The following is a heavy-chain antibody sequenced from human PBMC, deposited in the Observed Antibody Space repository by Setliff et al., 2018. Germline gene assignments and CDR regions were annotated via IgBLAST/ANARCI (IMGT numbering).Heavy chain of an antibody. D-gene: IGHD2-8*01. J-gene: IGHJ6*02. CDR1: GDSMTTFF. V-gene: IGHV4-59*01. Sequence: PSETLSLTCTVSGDSMTTFFWSWIRQLPGKRLEWIGYISYSGGTNYNPSLKSRVTISMDTSKSQFSLELTSVTAADTAVYYFVSDQNGHLYYYYSMDVWGQGTTVTVSS. CDR2: ISYSGGT. CDR3: VSDQNGHLYYYYSMDV.